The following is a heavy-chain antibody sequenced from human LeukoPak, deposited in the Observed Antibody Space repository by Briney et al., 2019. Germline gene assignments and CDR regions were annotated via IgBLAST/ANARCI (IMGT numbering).Heavy chain of an antibody. V-gene: IGHV1-2*02. CDR2: IKPNSGAT. J-gene: IGHJ6*03. D-gene: IGHD5-12*01. CDR3: ATGTEGNIVATLMTPYYYYMDV. CDR1: GYTFTVQY. Sequence: GASVKVSCKASGYTFTVQYMHWVRQAPGQGLEWIGLIKPNSGATSYAQQYQGRVTMTRDTSINTAYMDLSSLTSDDTAVYYCATGTEGNIVATLMTPYYYYMDVWGKGTTVTVSS.